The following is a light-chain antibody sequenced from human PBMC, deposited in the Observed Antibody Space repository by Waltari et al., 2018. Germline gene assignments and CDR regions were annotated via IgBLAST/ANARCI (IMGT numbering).Light chain of an antibody. CDR3: QQYNSYPFT. CDR1: QSISSW. CDR2: KAS. Sequence: DIQMTQSPSTLSASVGDRVTITCRASQSISSWLAWYQQKPGKAPKLLIYKASSLESGVPSRFSGSGSGTEFTLTISSLQPDDFATYYCQQYNSYPFTFGQGTRLEIK. J-gene: IGKJ5*01. V-gene: IGKV1-5*03.